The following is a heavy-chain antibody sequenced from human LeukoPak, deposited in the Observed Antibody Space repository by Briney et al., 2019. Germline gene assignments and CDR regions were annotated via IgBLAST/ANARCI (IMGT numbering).Heavy chain of an antibody. CDR1: GGSISSYY. Sequence: PSETLSLTCTVSGGSISSYYWSWIRQPPGKGLEWIGYIYYSGSTNHNPSLKSRVTISVDTSKNQFSLKLSSVTAADTAVYYCARVGYDFWSGYYGVNDWFDPWGQGTLVTVSS. V-gene: IGHV4-59*01. J-gene: IGHJ5*02. CDR2: IYYSGST. D-gene: IGHD3-3*01. CDR3: ARVGYDFWSGYYGVNDWFDP.